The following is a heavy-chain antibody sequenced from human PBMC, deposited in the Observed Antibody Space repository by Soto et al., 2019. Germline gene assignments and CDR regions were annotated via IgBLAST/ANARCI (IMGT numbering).Heavy chain of an antibody. V-gene: IGHV3-48*02. CDR2: ISDSSGST. Sequence: EVQMVESGRGLVQPGGSLRLSCAATRFTFSSYNMKWVSQAPRKGLEWVSYISDSSGSTYYADSVKGRFTIPRYNAKNSLYLEMNSLREEDTAVYYCARGLSQWMEIDLWGQGTLVTVSS. D-gene: IGHD6-19*01. CDR1: RFTFSSYN. CDR3: ARGLSQWMEIDL. J-gene: IGHJ4*01.